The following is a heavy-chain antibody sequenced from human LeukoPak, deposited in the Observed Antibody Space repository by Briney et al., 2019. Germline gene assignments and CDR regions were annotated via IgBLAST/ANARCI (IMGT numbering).Heavy chain of an antibody. V-gene: IGHV3-48*01. CDR2: ISSSSSTI. CDR3: ARGSYCSGGSCYGHYYYYMDV. CDR1: GFTLSDYY. D-gene: IGHD2-15*01. J-gene: IGHJ6*03. Sequence: PGGSLRLSCAASGFTLSDYYMNWVRQAPGKGLEWVSYISSSSSTIYYADSVKGRFTISRDNAKNSLYLQMNSLRAEDTAVYYCARGSYCSGGSCYGHYYYYMDVWGKGTTVTVSS.